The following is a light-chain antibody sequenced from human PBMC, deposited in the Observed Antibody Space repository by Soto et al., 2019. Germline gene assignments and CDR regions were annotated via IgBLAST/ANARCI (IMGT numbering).Light chain of an antibody. J-gene: IGKJ5*01. CDR1: QSLLHITGETF. CDR3: MQSTQLPPT. V-gene: IGKV2D-29*02. Sequence: DVVMTQSPLSLPVTLGQPASISCKSSQSLLHITGETFLFWYLQKPGQSPQXMIYEVSTRVSGVPDRFSGSGSGTDFTLEISRVETDDVGMYYCMQSTQLPPTLGQGTRLEIK. CDR2: EVS.